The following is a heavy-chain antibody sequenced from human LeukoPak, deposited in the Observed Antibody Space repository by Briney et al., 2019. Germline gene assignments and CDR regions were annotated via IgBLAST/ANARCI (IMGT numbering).Heavy chain of an antibody. CDR3: VTIMTEVTMSFDY. CDR2: IKSKTSGGTT. D-gene: IGHD4-17*01. J-gene: IGHJ4*02. CDR1: GFTFSNAW. Sequence: PGGSLRLSCAGSGFTFSNAWMSWVRQAPGKGLEWVGRIKSKTSGGTTDYPAPVKGRFTVSRDDSKTTLFLEMNSLKIEDTAVYYCVTIMTEVTMSFDYWGQGILVTVSS. V-gene: IGHV3-15*01.